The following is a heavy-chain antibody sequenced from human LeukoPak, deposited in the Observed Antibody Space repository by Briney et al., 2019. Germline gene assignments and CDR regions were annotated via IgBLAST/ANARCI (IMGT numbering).Heavy chain of an antibody. V-gene: IGHV1-18*01. Sequence: ASVKVSCKASGYTFTSYGVSWVRRAPGQGLEWMGWINTYNGDTNYAQKLQGRVTMTTDTSTSTAYMELRSLRSDDTAVYYCARAVDNWFDPWGQGTLVTVSS. CDR1: GYTFTSYG. J-gene: IGHJ5*02. CDR2: INTYNGDT. CDR3: ARAVDNWFDP.